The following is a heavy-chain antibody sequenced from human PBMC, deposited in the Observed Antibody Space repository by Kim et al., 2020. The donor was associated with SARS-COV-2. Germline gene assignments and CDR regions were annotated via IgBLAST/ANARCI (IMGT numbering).Heavy chain of an antibody. V-gene: IGHV3-30*04. J-gene: IGHJ6*01. Sequence: GGSLRLSCAASGFTFSSYAMHWVRQAPGKGLEWVAVISYDGSNKYYADSVKGRFIISRDNSKNTLYLQMNSLRAEDTAVYYCARAYSNYGGIYYYGMDVWGQGTTVTVSS. D-gene: IGHD4-4*01. CDR2: ISYDGSNK. CDR1: GFTFSSYA. CDR3: ARAYSNYGGIYYYGMDV.